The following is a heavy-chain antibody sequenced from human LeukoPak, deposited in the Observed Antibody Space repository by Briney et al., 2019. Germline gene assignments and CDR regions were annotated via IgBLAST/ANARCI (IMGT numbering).Heavy chain of an antibody. CDR2: INHSGST. Sequence: PSETLSLTCAVYGGSFSGYYWSWIRQPPGKGLEWIGEINHSGSTNYNPSLKSRVTISVDTSKNQFSLKLSSVTAADTAVYYCARRTPNGWARSNWFDPWGQGTLVTVSS. CDR1: GGSFSGYY. J-gene: IGHJ5*02. CDR3: ARRTPNGWARSNWFDP. D-gene: IGHD1-1*01. V-gene: IGHV4-34*01.